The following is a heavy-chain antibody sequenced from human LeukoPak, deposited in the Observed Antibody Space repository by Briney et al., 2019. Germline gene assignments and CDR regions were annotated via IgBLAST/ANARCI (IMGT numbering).Heavy chain of an antibody. Sequence: SETLSLTCTVSGGSISSYYWSWIRQPPGKGLEWIGYIYYSGSTNYNPSLKSRVTISIDTSKNQFSLKLTSVTAADTALYFCATGEWIVGYFLHWGQGTLVTVSS. V-gene: IGHV4-59*01. CDR2: IYYSGST. CDR1: GGSISSYY. D-gene: IGHD2-15*01. CDR3: ATGEWIVGYFLH. J-gene: IGHJ1*01.